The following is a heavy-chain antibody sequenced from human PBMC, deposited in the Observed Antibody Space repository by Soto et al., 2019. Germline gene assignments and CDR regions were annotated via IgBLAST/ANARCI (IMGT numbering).Heavy chain of an antibody. V-gene: IGHV3-7*01. Sequence: EVQLVESGGGLVQPGGSLRLSCAASGFTLSSYWMSWVRQAPGKGLEWVANIKQDGSEKYYVDSVKGRFTISRDNAKNSLYLQMNSLRAEDTAVYYCARDRGYYYGMDVWGQGTTVTVSS. CDR2: IKQDGSEK. D-gene: IGHD3-10*01. J-gene: IGHJ6*02. CDR3: ARDRGYYYGMDV. CDR1: GFTLSSYW.